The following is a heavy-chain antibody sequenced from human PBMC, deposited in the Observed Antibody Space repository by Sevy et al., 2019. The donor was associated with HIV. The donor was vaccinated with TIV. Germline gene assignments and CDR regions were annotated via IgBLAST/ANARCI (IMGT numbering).Heavy chain of an antibody. CDR2: IYPADSDT. CDR3: ARRSPMTTVIDY. D-gene: IGHD4-17*01. V-gene: IGHV5-51*01. CDR1: GYSFTSYW. J-gene: IGHJ4*02. Sequence: GESLKISCKGSGYSFTSYWIGWVRQMPGKGLEWMGNIYPADSDTRYSPSFQGQVTISADKSISTACLQWSSLKASDTAMYYCARRSPMTTVIDYWGQGTLVTVSS.